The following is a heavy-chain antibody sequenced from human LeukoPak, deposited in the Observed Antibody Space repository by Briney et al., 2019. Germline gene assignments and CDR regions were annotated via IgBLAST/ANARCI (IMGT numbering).Heavy chain of an antibody. Sequence: GGSLRLSGAASGFTLSSYWLTWVRQAPGKGLEWVSNINGDGSIENYVHSVRGRFSIFRDNAKDALYLQMNSLRVDDTAIYYCARDPIVGDTGGGHYWGQETLVTVSS. D-gene: IGHD1-26*01. CDR2: INGDGSIE. CDR1: GFTLSSYW. V-gene: IGHV3-7*01. CDR3: ARDPIVGDTGGGHY. J-gene: IGHJ4*02.